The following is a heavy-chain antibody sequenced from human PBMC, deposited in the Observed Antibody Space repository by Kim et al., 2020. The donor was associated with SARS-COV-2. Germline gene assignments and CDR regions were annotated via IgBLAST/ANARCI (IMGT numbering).Heavy chain of an antibody. CDR1: GFTVSSNY. J-gene: IGHJ6*02. CDR2: IYSGGST. D-gene: IGHD2-15*01. Sequence: GGSLRLSCAASGFTVSSNYMSWVRQAPGKGLEWVSVIYSGGSTYYADSVKGRFTISRDNSKNTLYLQMNSLRAEDTTVYYCARDLKPYCSGGSCYAYYGMDVWGQGTTVTVSS. V-gene: IGHV3-53*01. CDR3: ARDLKPYCSGGSCYAYYGMDV.